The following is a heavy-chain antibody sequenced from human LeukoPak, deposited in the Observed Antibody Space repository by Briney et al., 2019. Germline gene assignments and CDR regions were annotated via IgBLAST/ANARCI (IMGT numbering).Heavy chain of an antibody. V-gene: IGHV3-48*01. CDR3: ARDTGRRIAAAPLDP. Sequence: GGSLRLSCAASGFTFSSYSMNWVRQAPGKGLEWVSYISSSSSTIYYADSVKGRFTISRDNAKNSLYLQMNSLRAEDTAVYYCARDTGRRIAAAPLDPWGQGTLVTVSS. CDR2: ISSSSSTI. J-gene: IGHJ5*02. CDR1: GFTFSSYS. D-gene: IGHD6-13*01.